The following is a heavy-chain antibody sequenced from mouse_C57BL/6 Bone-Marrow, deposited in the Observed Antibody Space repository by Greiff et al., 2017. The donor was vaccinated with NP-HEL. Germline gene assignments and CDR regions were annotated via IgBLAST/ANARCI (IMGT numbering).Heavy chain of an antibody. CDR3: ARWGSLITTGVAYYAMDY. CDR1: GYTFTSYW. V-gene: IGHV1-59*01. D-gene: IGHD1-1*01. CDR2: IDPSDSYT. J-gene: IGHJ4*01. Sequence: VQLQQPGAELVRPGTSVKLSCKASGYTFTSYWMHWVKQRPGQGLEWIGVIDPSDSYTNYNQKFKGKATLTVDTSSSTAYMQLSSLTSEDSAVYYCARWGSLITTGVAYYAMDYWGQGTAVTVSA.